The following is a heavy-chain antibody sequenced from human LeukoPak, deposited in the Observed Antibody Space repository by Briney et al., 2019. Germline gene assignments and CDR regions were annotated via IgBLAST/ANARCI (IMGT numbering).Heavy chain of an antibody. CDR3: MTASRSSSWPPPT. D-gene: IGHD6-13*01. V-gene: IGHV3-7*01. J-gene: IGHJ5*02. CDR1: GFTFSSYW. Sequence: GGSLRLSCAASGFTFSSYWMSWVRQAPGKGLEWVANIKQDGSEKKYVDSVKGRFTISRDNAKNSLYLQMNSLRAEDTAMYYCMTASRSSSWPPPTWGQGTLVTVSS. CDR2: IKQDGSEK.